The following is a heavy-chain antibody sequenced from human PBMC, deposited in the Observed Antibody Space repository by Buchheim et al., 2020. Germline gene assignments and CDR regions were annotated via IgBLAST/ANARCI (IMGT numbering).Heavy chain of an antibody. Sequence: EVQLVESGGGLVQPGGSLRLSCAASTFTFSTYWMNWVRQAPGKGLVWVSRINSDGSSITYADSVRGRFTMSRDNAKNTEFLQMNSLGVEDTAVYYCAAGGWLADYWGQGTL. V-gene: IGHV3-74*03. CDR1: TFTFSTYW. CDR2: INSDGSSI. D-gene: IGHD6-19*01. CDR3: AAGGWLADY. J-gene: IGHJ4*02.